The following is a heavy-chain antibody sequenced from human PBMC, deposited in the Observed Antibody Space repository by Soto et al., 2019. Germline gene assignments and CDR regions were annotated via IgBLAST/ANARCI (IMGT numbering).Heavy chain of an antibody. CDR1: GFLLSTSGVG. CDR3: ANTRVSDSNYGMDV. V-gene: IGHV2-5*01. Sequence: EAGPTLVNPTQTLTLTCTFSGFLLSTSGVGVVWIRQPPGKALEWLALIYWNDDKRYSPSLKTRLTITKDTSKNQVVLTMTNMDPVDTDTYSCANTRVSDSNYGMDVWGQGTTVTVSS. CDR2: IYWNDDK. J-gene: IGHJ6*02. D-gene: IGHD2-15*01.